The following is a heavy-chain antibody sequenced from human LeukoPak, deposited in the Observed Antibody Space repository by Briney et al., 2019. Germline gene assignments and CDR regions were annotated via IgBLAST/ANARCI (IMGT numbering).Heavy chain of an antibody. CDR2: INPGGDNT. D-gene: IGHD5-24*01. CDR3: ARIRDGYNDAYDI. V-gene: IGHV1-46*01. Sequence: ASVKVSCKASGYTFTGSYLHWVRQAPGQGLEWMGLINPGGDNTDYAQNFQGRVTMTRDTSTSTVYMGLSSLRSEDTAVYYCARIRDGYNDAYDIWGQGTMVTVSS. CDR1: GYTFTGSY. J-gene: IGHJ3*02.